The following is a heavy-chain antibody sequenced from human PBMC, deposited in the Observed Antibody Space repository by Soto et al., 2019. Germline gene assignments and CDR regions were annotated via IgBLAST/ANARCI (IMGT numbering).Heavy chain of an antibody. V-gene: IGHV1-3*01. CDR3: ARDQTIKNSSSLGY. Sequence: ASVKVSCKXSGYTFTSYAMHWVRQAPGQRLKWMGWINAGNGNTKYSQKFQGRVTITRDTSASTAYMELSSLRSEDTAVYYCARDQTIKNSSSLGYWGQGTLVTVPQ. CDR2: INAGNGNT. CDR1: GYTFTSYA. D-gene: IGHD6-13*01. J-gene: IGHJ4*02.